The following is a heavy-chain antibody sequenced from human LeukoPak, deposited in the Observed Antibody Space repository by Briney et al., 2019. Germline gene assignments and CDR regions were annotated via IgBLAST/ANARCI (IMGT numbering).Heavy chain of an antibody. CDR1: GYTFTTYY. D-gene: IGHD3-22*01. Sequence: ASVTVSCKASGYTFTTYYIHWVRQAPGQGLEWMGIISPSGGSTNYAQKFQGRVTMTRDTSTSTVHMELSSLRSEDTAVYYCTRTYYYDSSGYYYGRDAFDIWGQGTMVTVSS. CDR2: ISPSGGST. J-gene: IGHJ3*02. V-gene: IGHV1-46*01. CDR3: TRTYYYDSSGYYYGRDAFDI.